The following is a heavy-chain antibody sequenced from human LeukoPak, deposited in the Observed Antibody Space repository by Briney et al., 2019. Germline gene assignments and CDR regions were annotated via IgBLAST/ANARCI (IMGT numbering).Heavy chain of an antibody. J-gene: IGHJ4*02. Sequence: GGSLRLSCAASGFTFSTHSMNWVRQAPGKGLEWVSSVGGSSTSIYYADSVKGRFTISRDNAKNSLFLQMNSLRAEDTAVYYCARETSEAFDYWGRGTLVTVSS. V-gene: IGHV3-21*01. CDR2: VGGSSTSI. CDR3: ARETSEAFDY. CDR1: GFTFSTHS. D-gene: IGHD1-14*01.